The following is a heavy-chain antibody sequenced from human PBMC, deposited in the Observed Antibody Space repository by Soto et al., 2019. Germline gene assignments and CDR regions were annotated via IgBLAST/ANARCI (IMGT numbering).Heavy chain of an antibody. CDR2: IDWDDDK. D-gene: IGHD3-10*01. J-gene: IGHJ6*02. CDR1: GFSLSTSGMC. Sequence: SGPTLVNPTQTLTLTCTFSGFSLSTSGMCVSWIRQPPGKALEWLALIDWDDDKYYSTSLKTRLTISKDTSKNQVVLTMTNMDPVDTATYYCARIPSSITMASYYYYGMDVWGQGTTVTVSS. CDR3: ARIPSSITMASYYYYGMDV. V-gene: IGHV2-70*01.